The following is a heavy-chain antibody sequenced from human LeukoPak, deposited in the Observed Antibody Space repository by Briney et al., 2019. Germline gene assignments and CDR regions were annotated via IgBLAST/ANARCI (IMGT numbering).Heavy chain of an antibody. CDR3: ARVRSTCYDAYDC. J-gene: IGHJ4*02. D-gene: IGHD2-15*01. V-gene: IGHV1-18*01. CDR2: ISAYNGNT. Sequence: ASVKVSCKASGYTFTSYGISWVRQAPGQGLEWMGWISAYNGNTNYAQKLQGRVTMTTDTSTSTPYMELRSLRSEDTAVHYCARVRSTCYDAYDCWGQGTLVTVSS. CDR1: GYTFTSYG.